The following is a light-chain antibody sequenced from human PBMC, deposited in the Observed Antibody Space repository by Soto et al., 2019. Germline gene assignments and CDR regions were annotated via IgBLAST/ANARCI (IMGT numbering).Light chain of an antibody. CDR3: CSYAGSNTHYV. Sequence: QSALTQPRSVSGPPGQSVTISCTGTSSDVGGYNYVSWYQQHPGKAPKLLIYDVSKRPSGVPDRFSGSKSGNTASLTISGLQAEDESDYYCCSYAGSNTHYVFGTGTKLTVL. J-gene: IGLJ1*01. CDR2: DVS. CDR1: SSDVGGYNY. V-gene: IGLV2-11*01.